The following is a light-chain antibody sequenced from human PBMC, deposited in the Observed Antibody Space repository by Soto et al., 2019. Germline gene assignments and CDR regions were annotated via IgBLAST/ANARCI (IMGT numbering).Light chain of an antibody. J-gene: IGLJ1*01. V-gene: IGLV2-23*01. Sequence: QSAPTQPASESGSPGQSITISCTGTSSDVGSYNLVSWYQQHPGKAPKLMIYEGTKRPSGVSNRFSGSKSGNTASLTISGLQAEDEAHYYCCSYAGSSTLYVFGTGTKLTLL. CDR1: SSDVGSYNL. CDR3: CSYAGSSTLYV. CDR2: EGT.